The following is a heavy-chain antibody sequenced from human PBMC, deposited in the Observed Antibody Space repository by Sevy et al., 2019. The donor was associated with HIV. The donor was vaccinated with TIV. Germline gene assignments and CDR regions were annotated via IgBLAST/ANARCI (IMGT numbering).Heavy chain of an antibody. CDR2: IDSGGST. V-gene: IGHV3-66*01. CDR3: ARDRYYDASGYYYYYYGMDA. Sequence: GGCLRLSCEASGFTVSGNYMAWVRLAPGKGLEWVSLIDSGGSTYYADSVKGRFTISRDNAKNTLYLQMNPLRAEDTAVYFCARDRYYDASGYYYYYYGMDAWGQGTTVTVSS. D-gene: IGHD3-22*01. CDR1: GFTVSGNY. J-gene: IGHJ6*02.